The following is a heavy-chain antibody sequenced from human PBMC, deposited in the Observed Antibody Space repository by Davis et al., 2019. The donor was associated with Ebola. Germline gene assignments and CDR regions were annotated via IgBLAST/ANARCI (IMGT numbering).Heavy chain of an antibody. CDR3: ARHGVAAAGPSPDYYYGMDV. Sequence: GESLKISCKGSGYSFTSYWIGWVRQMPGKGLEWMGIIYPGDSDTRYSPSFQGQVTISADKSISTAYLQWSSLKASDTAMYYCARHGVAAAGPSPDYYYGMDVWGQGTTVTVSS. V-gene: IGHV5-51*01. CDR1: GYSFTSYW. CDR2: IYPGDSDT. J-gene: IGHJ6*02. D-gene: IGHD6-13*01.